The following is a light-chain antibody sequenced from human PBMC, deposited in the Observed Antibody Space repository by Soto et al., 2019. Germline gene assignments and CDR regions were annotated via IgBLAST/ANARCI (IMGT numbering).Light chain of an antibody. J-gene: IGKJ2*01. CDR3: MQALQTPRT. V-gene: IGKV2-28*01. CDR2: LGS. Sequence: DIVMTQSPLSLPVTPGEPASISCRSSQSLLHSNGYNYLDWYLQKPGQSPQLLIYLGSNRASGVPDRFSGSGSGTGFTMNIRRVEAEDVGVYYCMQALQTPRTFGQGTKREIK. CDR1: QSLLHSNGYNY.